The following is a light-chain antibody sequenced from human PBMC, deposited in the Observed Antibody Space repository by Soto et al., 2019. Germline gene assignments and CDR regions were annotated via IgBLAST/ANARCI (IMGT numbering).Light chain of an antibody. J-gene: IGKJ1*01. Sequence: EIVLTQSPGTLSLSPGDRATLSCRASQSVGSNYLAWYQQKPGQAPRLLIYAASSRAPGISARFSGSGSGTDFTLTISRLEAEDFAVYYCQQYGGSPWTFGQGTKVEIK. CDR1: QSVGSNY. CDR3: QQYGGSPWT. V-gene: IGKV3-20*01. CDR2: AAS.